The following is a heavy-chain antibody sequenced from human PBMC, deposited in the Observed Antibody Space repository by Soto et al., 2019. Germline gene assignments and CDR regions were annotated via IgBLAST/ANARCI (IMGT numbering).Heavy chain of an antibody. CDR3: ARDQPTNYYDSGKEPYYFAY. V-gene: IGHV1-18*01. CDR1: GYTFTSSG. CDR2: ISAYNVNT. Sequence: QVHLVQSGAAVKKPGASVKVSCKASGYTFTSSGISWVRQAPGLGLAWMGWISAYNVNTNSAQKLQGRVTMTTDTATSTDYMELGSPRSDDTAVYYCARDQPTNYYDSGKEPYYFAYWGQGTLVTVSS. J-gene: IGHJ4*02. D-gene: IGHD3-22*01.